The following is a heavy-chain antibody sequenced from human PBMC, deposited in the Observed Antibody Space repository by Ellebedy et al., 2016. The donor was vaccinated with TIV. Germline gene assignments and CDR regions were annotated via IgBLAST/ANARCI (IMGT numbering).Heavy chain of an antibody. CDR1: GFTFSSYW. J-gene: IGHJ6*02. D-gene: IGHD3-10*01. CDR2: INQDGSEK. V-gene: IGHV3-7*03. CDR3: ARNQTTRNYWYVDYGLDV. Sequence: PGGSLRLSCAASGFTFSSYWMSWVRQAPGKGLEWVPNINQDGSEKYVDSVKGRFTISRDNAKNSLYLQMKSLRAEDTVVYYCARNQTTRNYWYVDYGLDVWGQGTTVTVSS.